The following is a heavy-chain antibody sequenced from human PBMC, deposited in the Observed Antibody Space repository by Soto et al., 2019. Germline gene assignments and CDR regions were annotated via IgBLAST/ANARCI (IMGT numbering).Heavy chain of an antibody. V-gene: IGHV4-4*07. D-gene: IGHD1-26*01. Sequence: SETLSLTCTVSGGSISTYYWSWLRQPAGKGLEWIGRLYPSGITNYNPSLKSRVTMSVDMSRNQFSLKLSSVTAADTAVYYCARSSSGSKHLGGGYPFDIWGQGTMVTV. J-gene: IGHJ3*02. CDR1: GGSISTYY. CDR3: ARSSSGSKHLGGGYPFDI. CDR2: LYPSGIT.